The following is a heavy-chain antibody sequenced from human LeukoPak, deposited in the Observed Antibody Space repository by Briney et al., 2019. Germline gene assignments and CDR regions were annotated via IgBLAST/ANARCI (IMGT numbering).Heavy chain of an antibody. CDR3: ARGGRGRWLQSYYFDC. J-gene: IGHJ4*01. CDR1: GYTFTSYY. CDR2: INPNSGGT. D-gene: IGHD5-24*01. V-gene: IGHV1-2*04. Sequence: ASVKVSCKASGYTFTSYYMHWVRQAPGQGLEWMGWINPNSGGTNYAQKFQGWVTMTRDTSISTAYMELSRLRSDDTAVYYCARGGRGRWLQSYYFDCWGQEPWSPSPQ.